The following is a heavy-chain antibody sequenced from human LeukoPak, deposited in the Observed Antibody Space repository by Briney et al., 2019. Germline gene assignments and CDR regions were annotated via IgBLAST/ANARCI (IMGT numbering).Heavy chain of an antibody. CDR3: AKATTVIDY. CDR2: ISNDGSNK. Sequence: GRSLRLSCAASGLTFSSYGMHWVRQAPGKGLEWVAVISNDGSNKYYADSVKGRFTISRDNSKNTLYMQMNSLRAEDTALYYCAKATTVIDYWGQGTLVTVSS. D-gene: IGHD4-17*01. V-gene: IGHV3-30*18. J-gene: IGHJ4*02. CDR1: GLTFSSYG.